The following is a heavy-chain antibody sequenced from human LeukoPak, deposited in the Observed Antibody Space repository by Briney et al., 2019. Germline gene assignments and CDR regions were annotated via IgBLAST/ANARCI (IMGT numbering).Heavy chain of an antibody. V-gene: IGHV4-4*07. CDR2: IYTSGST. CDR3: ARENSGSYREFDY. Sequence: SETLSLTCTVSGGSISSYYWSWIRQPAGKGLEWIGRIYTSGSTNYNASLKSRVSISVDTSKNQFSLKLSSVTAEDTAVFYCARENSGSYREFDYWGQGTLVTVSS. J-gene: IGHJ4*02. D-gene: IGHD1-26*01. CDR1: GGSISSYY.